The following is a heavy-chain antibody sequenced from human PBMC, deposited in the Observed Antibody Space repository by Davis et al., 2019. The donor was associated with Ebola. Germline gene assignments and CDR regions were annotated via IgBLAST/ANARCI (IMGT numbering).Heavy chain of an antibody. J-gene: IGHJ4*02. CDR3: AKDAGPIGSSSDY. V-gene: IGHV3-7*03. D-gene: IGHD6-6*01. Sequence: GESLKISCAASGFTFSSYWMSWVRQAPGKGLEWVANIKQDGSEKYYVDSVKGRFTISRDNAKNSLYLQMNSLRAEDTALYYCAKDAGPIGSSSDYWGQGTLVTVSS. CDR1: GFTFSSYW. CDR2: IKQDGSEK.